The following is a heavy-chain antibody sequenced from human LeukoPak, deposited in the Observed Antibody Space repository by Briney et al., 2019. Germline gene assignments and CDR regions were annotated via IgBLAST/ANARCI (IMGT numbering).Heavy chain of an antibody. CDR2: INHSGST. J-gene: IGHJ4*02. V-gene: IGHV4-38-2*02. CDR1: GYSISSGYY. D-gene: IGHD1-26*01. Sequence: SETLSLTCTVSGYSISSGYYWGWIRQPPGQGLEWIGEINHSGSTNYNPSLKSRVTISVDTSKNQFSLKLSSVTAADTAVYYCARGSGSLYYWGQGTLVTVSS. CDR3: ARGSGSLYY.